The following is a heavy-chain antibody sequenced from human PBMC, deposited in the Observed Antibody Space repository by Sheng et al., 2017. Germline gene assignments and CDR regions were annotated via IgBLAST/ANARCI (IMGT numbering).Heavy chain of an antibody. J-gene: IGHJ3*02. Sequence: EVQLVGVWGRLGPAWGVPETLLCSLWIHLLYLSDELGRQAPGKGLEWVANINQDGSERNYLDSVRGRFTISRDNAKDSLYLQLNSLRVEDTAVYYCARTPWAHDAFDIWGQG. V-gene: IGHV3-7*05. CDR1: IHLLYLS. CDR2: INQDGSER. D-gene: IGHD2-15*01. CDR3: ARTPWAHDAFDI.